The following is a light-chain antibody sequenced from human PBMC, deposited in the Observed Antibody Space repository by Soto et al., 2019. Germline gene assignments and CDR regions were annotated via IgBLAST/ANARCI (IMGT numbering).Light chain of an antibody. CDR1: QSISSY. V-gene: IGKV1-39*01. CDR3: QQSYSTPE. Sequence: DIQMTQSPSSLSASVGDRVTITCRASQSISSYLNWYQQKPGKAPKLLIYAASSLQSGVPSRFSGSGSGTDFTLTISSLQPEDFATYYCQQSYSTPEFGQVTKVEIK. CDR2: AAS. J-gene: IGKJ1*01.